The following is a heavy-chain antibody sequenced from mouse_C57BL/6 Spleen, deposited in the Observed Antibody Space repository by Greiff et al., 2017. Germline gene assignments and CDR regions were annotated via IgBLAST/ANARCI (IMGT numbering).Heavy chain of an antibody. J-gene: IGHJ4*01. CDR3: ARAYDYDVDYYAMDY. CDR2: IYPGNGDT. CDR1: GYTFTSYN. D-gene: IGHD2-4*01. V-gene: IGHV1-12*01. Sequence: QVKLQQSGAELVRPGASVKMSCKASGYTFTSYNMPWVKQTPRQGLEWIGAIYPGNGDTSYKQKFKGKATLTVDKSSSTAYMQLSSLTSEDSAVYFWARAYDYDVDYYAMDYWGQGTSVTVSS.